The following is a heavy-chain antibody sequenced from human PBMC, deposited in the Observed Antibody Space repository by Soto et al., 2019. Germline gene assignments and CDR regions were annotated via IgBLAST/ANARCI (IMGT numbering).Heavy chain of an antibody. D-gene: IGHD2-2*01. J-gene: IGHJ6*02. Sequence: ETLSLTCTVSGGSISSYYWSWIRQPPGKGLEWIGYIYYSGSTNYNPSLKSRVTISVDTSKNQFSLKLSSVTAADTAVYYCAAIPLYYYGMDGWGQGTTVTVAS. CDR1: GGSISSYY. CDR3: AAIPLYYYGMDG. V-gene: IGHV4-59*01. CDR2: IYYSGST.